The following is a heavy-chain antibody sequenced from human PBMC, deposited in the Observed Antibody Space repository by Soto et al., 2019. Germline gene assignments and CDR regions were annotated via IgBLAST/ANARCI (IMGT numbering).Heavy chain of an antibody. J-gene: IGHJ4*02. Sequence: SLRLSCAASGFTFSSYAMSWVRQAPGKGLEWVSAISGSGGSTYYADSVKGRFTISRDNSKNTLYLQMNSLRAEDTAVYYCAKDAYYYDSSGYYSAIYYFDYWGQGTLVTVSS. CDR3: AKDAYYYDSSGYYSAIYYFDY. CDR2: ISGSGGST. CDR1: GFTFSSYA. V-gene: IGHV3-23*01. D-gene: IGHD3-22*01.